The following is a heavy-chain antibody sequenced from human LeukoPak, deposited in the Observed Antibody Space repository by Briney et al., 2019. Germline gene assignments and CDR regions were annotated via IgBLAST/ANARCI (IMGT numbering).Heavy chain of an antibody. Sequence: GGSLTLSCTASGLTFSNYATTWVRQAPGKGLEWVSSITGSGRGTYYADSVKGRFSVSRDNSQNTVFLHMNSLRADDTALYYCSKDPNGDYVGAFDMWGLGTMVTVSS. CDR1: GLTFSNYA. V-gene: IGHV3-23*01. J-gene: IGHJ3*02. D-gene: IGHD4-17*01. CDR2: ITGSGRGT. CDR3: SKDPNGDYVGAFDM.